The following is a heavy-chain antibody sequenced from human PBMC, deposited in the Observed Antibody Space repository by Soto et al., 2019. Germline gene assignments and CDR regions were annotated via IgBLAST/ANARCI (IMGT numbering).Heavy chain of an antibody. CDR2: IKSKTDGGTT. CDR1: GFTFRNAW. Sequence: GGSLRLSCAASGFTFRNAWMNWVRKAPGKGLEWVGRIKSKTDGGTTDYAAPVKGRFTISRDDSKNTLYLQMNSLKTEDTAVYYCTTEDQIAASSGMDVWGQGTTVTVSS. CDR3: TTEDQIAASSGMDV. V-gene: IGHV3-15*07. D-gene: IGHD6-13*01. J-gene: IGHJ6*02.